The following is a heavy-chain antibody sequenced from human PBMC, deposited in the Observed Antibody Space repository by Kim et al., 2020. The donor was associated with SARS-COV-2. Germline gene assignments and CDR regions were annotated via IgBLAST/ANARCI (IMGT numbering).Heavy chain of an antibody. Sequence: KFQGRVTITRDTSASTAYMELSSLRSEDTAVYYCARARFGELDVMYYFDYWGQGTLVTVSS. D-gene: IGHD3-10*01. CDR3: ARARFGELDVMYYFDY. J-gene: IGHJ4*02. V-gene: IGHV1-3*01.